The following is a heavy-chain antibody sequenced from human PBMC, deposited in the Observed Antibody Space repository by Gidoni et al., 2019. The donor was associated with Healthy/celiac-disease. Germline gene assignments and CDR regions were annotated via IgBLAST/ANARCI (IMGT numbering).Heavy chain of an antibody. J-gene: IGHJ4*02. CDR3: ARDQWRGSYYDY. Sequence: QVQLVQSGAEVKVSCKASGYTFTSYGISWVRQAPGQGLEWMGWISAYNGNTNYAQKLQGRVTMTTDTSTSTAYMELRSLRSDDTAVYYCARDQWRGSYYDYWGQGTLVTVSS. CDR1: GYTFTSYG. CDR2: ISAYNGNT. D-gene: IGHD1-26*01. V-gene: IGHV1-18*01.